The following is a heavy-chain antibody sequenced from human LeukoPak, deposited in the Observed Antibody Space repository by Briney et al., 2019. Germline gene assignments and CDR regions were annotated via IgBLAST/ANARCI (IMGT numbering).Heavy chain of an antibody. Sequence: SETLSLTCTVSGGSISSSTYYCGWGRQPPGKGLEWVGSIYSVTTSYNPSLKSRVTISVDTSKNQFSLKLTSVTAADTAVYYCARHFGSSSVSPYDYWGQGTLLTVSS. CDR1: GGSISSSTYY. CDR3: ARHFGSSSVSPYDY. J-gene: IGHJ4*02. CDR2: IYSVTT. D-gene: IGHD6-6*01. V-gene: IGHV4-39*01.